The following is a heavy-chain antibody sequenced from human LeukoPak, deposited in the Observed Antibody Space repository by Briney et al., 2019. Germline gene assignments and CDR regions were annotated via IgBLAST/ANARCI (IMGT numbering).Heavy chain of an antibody. Sequence: SETLSLTCAVYGGSFSGYYWSWIRQPPGKGLEWIGEINHSGSTNYNPSLKSRVTISVDTSKNQFSLKLSSVTAADTAVYYCARSYYYDSSGYYYDYYMDVWGKGTTVTISS. CDR3: ARSYYYDSSGYYYDYYMDV. J-gene: IGHJ6*03. CDR1: GGSFSGYY. D-gene: IGHD3-22*01. CDR2: INHSGST. V-gene: IGHV4-34*01.